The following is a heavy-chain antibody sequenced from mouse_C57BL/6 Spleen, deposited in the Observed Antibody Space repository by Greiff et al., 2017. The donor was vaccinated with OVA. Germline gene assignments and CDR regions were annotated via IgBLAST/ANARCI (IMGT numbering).Heavy chain of an antibody. Sequence: VQLQQPGAELVKPGASVKLSCKASGYTFTSYWMHWVKQRPGQGLEWIGMIHPNSGSTNYNEKFKSKATLTVDKSSSTAYMQLSSLTSEDSAVYYCARSGDYGNYEYFDVWGTGTTVTVSS. CDR3: ARSGDYGNYEYFDV. CDR1: GYTFTSYW. V-gene: IGHV1-64*01. CDR2: IHPNSGST. D-gene: IGHD2-1*01. J-gene: IGHJ1*03.